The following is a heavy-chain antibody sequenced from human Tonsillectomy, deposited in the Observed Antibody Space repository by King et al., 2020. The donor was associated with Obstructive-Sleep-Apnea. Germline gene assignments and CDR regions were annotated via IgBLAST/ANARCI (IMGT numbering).Heavy chain of an antibody. CDR3: ARGGYYYFDY. D-gene: IGHD3-22*01. CDR1: GGSISTYY. V-gene: IGHV4-59*08. J-gene: IGHJ4*02. CDR2: IYYSGST. Sequence: MQLQESGPGLVKPSETLSLTCTVSGGSISTYYWYWLRQAPGKGLEWIGYIYYSGSTNCNPSLKSRLTMSVDTSKNQFSLNLSSVTAADTAVYYCARGGYYYFDYWGQGTLAPVSS.